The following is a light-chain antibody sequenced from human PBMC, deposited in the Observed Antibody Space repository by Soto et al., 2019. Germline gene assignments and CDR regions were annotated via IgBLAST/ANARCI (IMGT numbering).Light chain of an antibody. J-gene: IGLJ2*01. Sequence: QSALTQPASVSGSPGQWITISCTGTSSDVGGYNYVSWYQRHPGKAPKLIIYDVNNRPSGVSNRFSGSKSGNTASLTISGLQAEDEADYYCGSYTSSSSVVFGGGTKLTVL. CDR1: SSDVGGYNY. CDR2: DVN. V-gene: IGLV2-14*01. CDR3: GSYTSSSSVV.